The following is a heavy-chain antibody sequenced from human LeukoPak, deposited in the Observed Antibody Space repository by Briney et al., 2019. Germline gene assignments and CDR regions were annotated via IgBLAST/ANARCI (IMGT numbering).Heavy chain of an antibody. J-gene: IGHJ4*02. CDR2: INPNSGGT. D-gene: IGHD3-16*01. CDR3: ASGADYPAPYFDY. CDR1: GYTFTGYY. Sequence: VASVKVSCKASGYTFTGYYMHWLRQAPGQGLEWMGRINPNSGGTNYAQKFQGRVTMTRDTSISTPYMALSRMRSDATAVYYCASGADYPAPYFDYWGQGTLVTVSS. V-gene: IGHV1-2*06.